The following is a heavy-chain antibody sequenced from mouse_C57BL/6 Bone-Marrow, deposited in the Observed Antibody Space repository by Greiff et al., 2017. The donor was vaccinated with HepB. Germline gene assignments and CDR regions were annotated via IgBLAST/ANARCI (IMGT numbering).Heavy chain of an antibody. CDR1: GFSLTSYG. J-gene: IGHJ1*03. CDR3: ARIYSKSYWYFDV. CDR2: IWSGGST. V-gene: IGHV2-2*01. Sequence: QVQVQQSGPGLVQPSQSLSITCTVSGFSLTSYGVHWVRQSPGKGLEWLGVIWSGGSTDYNAAFISRLSISKDNSKSQVFFKMNSLQADDTAIYYCARIYSKSYWYFDVWGTGTTVTVSS. D-gene: IGHD2-5*01.